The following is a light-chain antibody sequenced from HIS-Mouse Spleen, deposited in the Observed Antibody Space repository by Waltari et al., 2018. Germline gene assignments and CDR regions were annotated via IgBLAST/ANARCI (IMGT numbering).Light chain of an antibody. J-gene: IGLJ2*01. V-gene: IGLV2-8*01. CDR3: SSYAGSNNLV. CDR2: QVS. Sequence: QSALTQPPSASGSPGQSVTISCPGTRSDAGGYNYVSWYQQHPGKAPNLMIYQVSKRPSGVPDRFSGSKSGNTASLTVSGLQAEDEADYYCSSYAGSNNLVFGGGTKLTVL. CDR1: RSDAGGYNY.